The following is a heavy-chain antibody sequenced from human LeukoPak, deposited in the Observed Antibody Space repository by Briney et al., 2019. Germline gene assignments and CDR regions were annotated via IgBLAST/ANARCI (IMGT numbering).Heavy chain of an antibody. V-gene: IGHV4-59*12. CDR2: IYYSGST. D-gene: IGHD1-26*01. CDR1: GGSISSYY. CDR3: ARGGGSYGEDFDY. J-gene: IGHJ4*02. Sequence: KPSETLSLTCTVSGGSISSYYWSWIRQPPGKGLEWIGYIYYSGSTNYNPSLKSRVTISVDTSKNQFSLQLNSVTPEDTAVYYCARGGGSYGEDFDYWGQGTLVTVSS.